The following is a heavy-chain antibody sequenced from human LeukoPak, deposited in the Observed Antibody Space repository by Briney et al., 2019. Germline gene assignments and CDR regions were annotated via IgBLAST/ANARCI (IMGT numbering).Heavy chain of an antibody. CDR3: ARAHQVLMIASAFDV. Sequence: GMSLRLSCAASGFGFDDFAMHWVRQVPGKGLEWISGSTWNGGPIGYAESVKGRFTISRDNAKNFLYLQMNTLRPEDTALYYCARAHQVLMIASAFDVWGQGTMVTVSS. D-gene: IGHD3-22*01. V-gene: IGHV3-9*01. CDR1: GFGFDDFA. J-gene: IGHJ3*01. CDR2: STWNGGPI.